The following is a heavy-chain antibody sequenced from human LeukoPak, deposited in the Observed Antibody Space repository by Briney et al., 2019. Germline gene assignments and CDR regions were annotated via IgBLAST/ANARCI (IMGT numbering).Heavy chain of an antibody. V-gene: IGHV3-23*01. J-gene: IGHJ4*02. CDR1: GFTFSTYA. D-gene: IGHD1-20*01. CDR3: ATDIDNWKSGDFDY. CDR2: ISGSGTST. Sequence: GGSLRLSCAASGFTFSTYAMSWVRQAPGKGLEWVSGISGSGTSTYYADSVKGRFTISRDNSKNTLYLQMNSLRPEDTAVYYCATDIDNWKSGDFDYWGQGTVDTVSS.